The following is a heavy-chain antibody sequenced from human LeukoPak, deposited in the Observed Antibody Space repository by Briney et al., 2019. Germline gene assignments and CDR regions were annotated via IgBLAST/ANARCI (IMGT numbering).Heavy chain of an antibody. V-gene: IGHV4-38-2*02. Sequence: SETLSLTCTVSGYSISSGYYWGWIRQPPGKGLEWIGSIYHSGSTYYNPSLKSRVTISVDTSKNQFSLKLSSVTAADTAVYYCARGAVYGSGRGTLNWFDPWGQGTLVTVSS. CDR3: ARGAVYGSGRGTLNWFDP. J-gene: IGHJ5*02. D-gene: IGHD3-10*01. CDR2: IYHSGST. CDR1: GYSISSGYY.